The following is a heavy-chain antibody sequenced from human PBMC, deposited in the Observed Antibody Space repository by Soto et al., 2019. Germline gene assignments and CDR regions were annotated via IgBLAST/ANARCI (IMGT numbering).Heavy chain of an antibody. CDR2: ISAYNGNT. J-gene: IGHJ4*02. CDR1: GYTFTSYG. V-gene: IGHV1-18*01. CDR3: ARVPYGNYHKKLTAAPDY. Sequence: QVQLVQSGAGVKKPGASVKVSCKASGYTFTSYGISWVRQAPGQGLEWMGWISAYNGNTNYAQKLQGRVTMTTDTVTSTAYMELRSLRSDDTAVYYCARVPYGNYHKKLTAAPDYWGQGTLVTVSS. D-gene: IGHD4-17*01.